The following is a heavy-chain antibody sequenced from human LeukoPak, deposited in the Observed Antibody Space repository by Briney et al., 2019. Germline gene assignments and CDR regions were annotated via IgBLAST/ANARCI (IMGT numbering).Heavy chain of an antibody. CDR3: ARESVVGGMDV. CDR2: ISSRSSYI. D-gene: IGHD2-15*01. Sequence: TGGSLRLSCAASGFTFSTYNMNWVRQAPGKGLEWVSSISSRSSYIYYADSVKGRFTISRDNAKNSLFLQMNSLRAEDTAVYYCARESVVGGMDVWGQGTTVTVSS. CDR1: GFTFSTYN. V-gene: IGHV3-21*01. J-gene: IGHJ6*02.